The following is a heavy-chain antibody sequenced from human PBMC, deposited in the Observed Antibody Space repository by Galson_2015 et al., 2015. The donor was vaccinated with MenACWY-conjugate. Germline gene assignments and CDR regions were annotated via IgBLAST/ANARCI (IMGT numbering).Heavy chain of an antibody. CDR1: GFTFCSYS. CDR3: ARGGRGYSYGLGY. CDR2: ISSSSSTI. D-gene: IGHD5-18*01. V-gene: IGHV3-48*04. J-gene: IGHJ4*02. Sequence: SLRLSCAASGFTFCSYSMNWVRQAPGKGLEWVSYISSSSSTIYYADSVKGRFTISRDNAKNSLYLQMNSLRAEDTAVYYCARGGRGYSYGLGYWGQGTLVTVSS.